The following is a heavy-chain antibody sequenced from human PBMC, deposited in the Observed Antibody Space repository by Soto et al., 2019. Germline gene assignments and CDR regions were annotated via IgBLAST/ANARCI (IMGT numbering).Heavy chain of an antibody. D-gene: IGHD6-6*01. J-gene: IGHJ4*02. V-gene: IGHV1-69*08. CDR3: ARGGQQVVSFDY. CDR2: IIPALGAA. Sequence: QVHLVQSGAEVKKPGSSVKVSCKTSGGTISTYVINWVRQAPGQGLEWMGRIIPALGAADYAQKFQDRLTMTADKSTSTAYMELSSLRSDDTAVYYCARGGQQVVSFDYWGQGTLVAVSS. CDR1: GGTISTYV.